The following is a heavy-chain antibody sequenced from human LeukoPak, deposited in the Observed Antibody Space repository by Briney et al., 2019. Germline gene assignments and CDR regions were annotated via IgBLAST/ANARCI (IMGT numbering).Heavy chain of an antibody. CDR1: GFSLSSYA. J-gene: IGHJ5*02. V-gene: IGHV3-23*01. CDR2: ISGTGGSS. CDR3: AKCASGGACYFNWFDP. D-gene: IGHD2-15*01. Sequence: GGSLRLSCVASGFSLSSYAMTWVRQAPGKGLEWVSAISGTGGSSQYADSVKGRFTSSRDNSKNTLYLQMNSLRVEDTAIYYCAKCASGGACYFNWFDPWGQGTLVTVSS.